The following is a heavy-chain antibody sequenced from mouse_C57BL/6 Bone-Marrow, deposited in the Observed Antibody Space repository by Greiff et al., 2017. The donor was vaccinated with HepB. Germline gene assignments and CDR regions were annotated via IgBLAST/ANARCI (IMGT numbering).Heavy chain of an antibody. CDR1: GFTFSSYA. CDR3: TRTTVVATDAMDY. J-gene: IGHJ4*01. D-gene: IGHD1-1*01. CDR2: ISSGGDYI. Sequence: EVKVVESGEGLVKPGGFLKLSCAASGFTFSSYAMSWVRQTPEKRLEWVAYISSGGDYIYYADTVKGRFTISRDNARNTLYLQMSSLKSEDTAMYYCTRTTVVATDAMDYWGQGTSVTVSS. V-gene: IGHV5-9-1*02.